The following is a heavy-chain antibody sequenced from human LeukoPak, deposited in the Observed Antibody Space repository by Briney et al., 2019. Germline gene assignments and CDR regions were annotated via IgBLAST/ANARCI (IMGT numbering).Heavy chain of an antibody. Sequence: SETLSLTCTVSGGSINNYYWSWIRQPPGKGLEWIGYIYYSGSTNYNPSLKSRVTISVDTSKNQFSLKLSSVTAADTAVYYCARDHTSLTGYYDYWGQGTLVTVSS. V-gene: IGHV4-59*01. J-gene: IGHJ4*02. CDR3: ARDHTSLTGYYDY. D-gene: IGHD3-9*01. CDR1: GGSINNYY. CDR2: IYYSGST.